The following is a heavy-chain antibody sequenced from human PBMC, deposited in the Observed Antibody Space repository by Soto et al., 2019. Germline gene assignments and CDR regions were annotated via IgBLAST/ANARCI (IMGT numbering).Heavy chain of an antibody. Sequence: SETLSLTCTVSGGSISHYYWSWIRQSPGKGLEWIGYDYYSGSTDYNPSLKSRVTMSVDTSKNQVSLKLNSVTTADTAVYYCARDRSTYGGGGTGEVKENWFDPWGPGTLFTVSS. J-gene: IGHJ5*02. CDR2: DYYSGST. D-gene: IGHD2-8*01. CDR3: ARDRSTYGGGGTGEVKENWFDP. V-gene: IGHV4-59*01. CDR1: GGSISHYY.